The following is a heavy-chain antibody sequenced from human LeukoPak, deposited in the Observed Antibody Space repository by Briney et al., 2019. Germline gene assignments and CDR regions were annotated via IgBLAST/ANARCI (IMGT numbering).Heavy chain of an antibody. D-gene: IGHD6-13*01. J-gene: IGHJ5*02. CDR1: GYTFTDYY. CDR2: INPNSGDT. CDR3: ARMWATATSGWNWFDP. V-gene: IGHV1-2*02. Sequence: GASVKVSCKASGYTFTDYYVYGVRQAPGQGLEGMGWINPNSGDTNNAQKFQGRVTMTRATSISTAYTDLSSLRSDDTAMYYCARMWATATSGWNWFDPWGQGTLVTVSS.